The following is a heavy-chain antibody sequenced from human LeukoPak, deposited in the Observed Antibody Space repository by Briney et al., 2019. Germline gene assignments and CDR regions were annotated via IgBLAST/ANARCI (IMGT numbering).Heavy chain of an antibody. D-gene: IGHD4-17*01. CDR3: ARDDYGDYGLLDY. CDR2: ISYDGSNK. J-gene: IGHJ4*02. Sequence: GRSLRLSCATSGFTFSNYATHWVRQAPGKGLEWVAVISYDGSNKYYADSLKGRFTISRDNSKNTLYLQMNSLRAEDTAVYYCARDDYGDYGLLDYWGQGTLVTVSS. CDR1: GFTFSNYA. V-gene: IGHV3-30-3*01.